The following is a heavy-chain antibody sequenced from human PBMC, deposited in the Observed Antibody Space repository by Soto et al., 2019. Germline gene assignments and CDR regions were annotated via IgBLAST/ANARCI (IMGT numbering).Heavy chain of an antibody. CDR1: GFTFSSYS. J-gene: IGHJ6*02. D-gene: IGHD6-13*01. CDR3: ARGISSYYYYGMDV. Sequence: GGSLRLSCAASGFTFSSYSMNWVRQAPGKGLEWVSSISSSSSYIYYADSLKGRFTISRDNAKNSLYLQMNRLRAEDTAVYYCARGISSYYYYGMDVWGQGTTVTVSS. CDR2: ISSSSSYI. V-gene: IGHV3-21*01.